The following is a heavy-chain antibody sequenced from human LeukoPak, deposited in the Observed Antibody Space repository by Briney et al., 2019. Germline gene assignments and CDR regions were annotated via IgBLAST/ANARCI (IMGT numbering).Heavy chain of an antibody. CDR1: GFTFSSYE. V-gene: IGHV3-48*03. Sequence: GGSLRLSCAASGFTFSSYEMNWVRQAPGKGLEWVSYISSSGSTIYYADSVKGRFTISRDNAKNSLYLQMNSLRAEDTAVYYCAKLATGSAAGTGLFDYWGQGTRVTVSS. CDR2: ISSSGSTI. CDR3: AKLATGSAAGTGLFDY. J-gene: IGHJ4*02. D-gene: IGHD6-13*01.